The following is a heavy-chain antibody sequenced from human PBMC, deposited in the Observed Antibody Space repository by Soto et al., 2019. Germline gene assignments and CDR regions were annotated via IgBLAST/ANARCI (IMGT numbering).Heavy chain of an antibody. CDR2: MNPNSGNT. CDR3: ARGPKWVPRGVYYFDY. CDR1: GYTFTSYD. J-gene: IGHJ4*02. D-gene: IGHD5-12*01. V-gene: IGHV1-8*01. Sequence: ASVKVSCTASGYTFTSYDINWVRQATGQGLEWMGWMNPNSGNTGYAQKFQGRVTMTRNTSISTAYMELSSLRSEDTAVYYCARGPKWVPRGVYYFDYWGQVTLVTVSS.